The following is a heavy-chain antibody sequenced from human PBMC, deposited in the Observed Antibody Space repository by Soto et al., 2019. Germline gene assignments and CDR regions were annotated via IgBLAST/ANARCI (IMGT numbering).Heavy chain of an antibody. CDR1: GGSVSSGSYC. V-gene: IGHV4-61*01. CDR3: ARDGDGRMTTAPYYYNGMDV. D-gene: IGHD4-4*01. J-gene: IGHJ6*02. Sequence: SETLSIACTVSGGSVSSGSYCWSWIPQPQRQGLEWIGYIYYSGSTNYNPSLKSRVSISLDTSNYQFSLKLSSVTAADAAVYYCARDGDGRMTTAPYYYNGMDVWGPGTTVTVSS. CDR2: IYYSGST.